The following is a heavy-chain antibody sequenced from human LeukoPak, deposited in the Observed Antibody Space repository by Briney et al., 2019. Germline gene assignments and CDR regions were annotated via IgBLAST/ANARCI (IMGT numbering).Heavy chain of an antibody. CDR3: ARDPDGMDV. CDR2: IWYDGSNK. J-gene: IGHJ6*02. Sequence: PGGSLRLSCAASGFTFSSYAMHWVRQAPGKGLEWVAVIWYDGSNKYYADSVKGRFTISRDNSKNTLYLQMNSLRAEDTAVYYCARDPDGMDVWGQGTTVTVSS. V-gene: IGHV3-33*08. CDR1: GFTFSSYA.